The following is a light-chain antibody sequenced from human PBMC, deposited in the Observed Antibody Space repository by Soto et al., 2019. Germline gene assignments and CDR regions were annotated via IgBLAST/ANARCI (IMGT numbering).Light chain of an antibody. J-gene: IGKJ2*01. CDR3: QQYGSSPPYT. CDR1: QSISSSY. Sequence: EIILTQSPGILSLSPGERATLSCRASQSISSSYIAWYQQRPGQAPRLLIYGASNRATGIPDRFSASGSKTDVTLTFSRLEPEDFAVYYWQQYGSSPPYTFGQGNKLEIK. V-gene: IGKV3-20*01. CDR2: GAS.